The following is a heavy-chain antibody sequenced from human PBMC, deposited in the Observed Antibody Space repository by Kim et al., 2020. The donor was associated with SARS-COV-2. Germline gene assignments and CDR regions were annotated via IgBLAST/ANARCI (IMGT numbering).Heavy chain of an antibody. D-gene: IGHD3-22*01. Sequence: GESLKISCKGSGYSFTSYWISWVRQMPGKGLEWMGRIDPSDSYTNYSPSFQGHVTISADKSISTAYLQWSSLKASDTAMYYCARQTGDSSGYYLGWFDPWGQGTLVTVSS. CDR2: IDPSDSYT. J-gene: IGHJ5*02. CDR1: GYSFTSYW. CDR3: ARQTGDSSGYYLGWFDP. V-gene: IGHV5-10-1*01.